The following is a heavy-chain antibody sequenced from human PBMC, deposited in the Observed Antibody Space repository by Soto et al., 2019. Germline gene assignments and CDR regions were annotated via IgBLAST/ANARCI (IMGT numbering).Heavy chain of an antibody. CDR1: GYTFTSYG. V-gene: IGHV1-18*01. D-gene: IGHD4-17*01. CDR2: ISTYNGNT. J-gene: IGHJ2*01. CDR3: ARKGRVYGDHWYFDL. Sequence: QVQLVQSGAEVKKPGASVKVSCKASGYTFTSYGISWVRQAPGQGLEWMGWISTYNGNTNYAQKLQGRVTITTDTSTSTAYMELRSLRSDDTAVYYCARKGRVYGDHWYFDLWGRGTLVTVSS.